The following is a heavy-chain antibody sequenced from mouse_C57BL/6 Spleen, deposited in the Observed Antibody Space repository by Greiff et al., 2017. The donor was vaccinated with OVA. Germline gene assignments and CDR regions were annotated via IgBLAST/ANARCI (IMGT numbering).Heavy chain of an antibody. D-gene: IGHD2-1*01. CDR2: ISYSGST. CDR3: ARGGVNYVAWFAY. Sequence: EVKLVESGPGMVKPSQSLSLTCTVTGYSITSGYDWHWIRHFPGNKLEWMGYISYSGSTNYNPSLNSRISITHDTSKNHFFLKLNSVTTEDTATYYCARGGVNYVAWFAYWGQGTLVTVSA. J-gene: IGHJ3*01. CDR1: GYSITSGYD. V-gene: IGHV3-1*01.